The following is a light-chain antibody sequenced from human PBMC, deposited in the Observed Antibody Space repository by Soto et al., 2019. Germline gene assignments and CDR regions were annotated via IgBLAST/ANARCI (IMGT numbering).Light chain of an antibody. CDR2: EVS. J-gene: IGLJ1*01. CDR1: NSDIGSYKY. CDR3: SSYSTSGTPYV. V-gene: IGLV2-14*01. Sequence: QSALTQPASVSGSPGQSITISCAGSNSDIGSYKYVSWFQQHPGKAPKLIISEVSDRPSGVSTRFSGSKSGNTPSLTISGLQPEDEADYYCSSYSTSGTPYVFGAGTKVTVL.